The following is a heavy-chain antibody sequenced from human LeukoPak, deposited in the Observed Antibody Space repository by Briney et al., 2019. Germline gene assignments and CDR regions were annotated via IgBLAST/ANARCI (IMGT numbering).Heavy chain of an antibody. Sequence: PSETLSLTCTVSGGSVSSGSYYWSWIRQPPGKGLEWIGYIYYSGSTNYNPSLKSRVTISVDTSKNQFSLKLSSVTAADTAVYYCARGLQYPGKDVWGQGTTVTVSS. CDR2: IYYSGST. V-gene: IGHV4-61*01. CDR1: GGSVSSGSYY. D-gene: IGHD2-2*01. CDR3: ARGLQYPGKDV. J-gene: IGHJ6*01.